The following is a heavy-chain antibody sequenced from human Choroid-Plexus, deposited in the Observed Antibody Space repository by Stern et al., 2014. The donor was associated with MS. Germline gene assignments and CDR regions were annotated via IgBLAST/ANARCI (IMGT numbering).Heavy chain of an antibody. Sequence: QVQLQESGPGLVKPSPPLSLTCPVSGGSTSNYYWNWIRQPPGQGLEWIGYIYYRGNYNYNPSPKSRVTISVDTAKSKFSLKLISVTAADTAVDYCSSSGYYGVEDYFDYWGPGTLVTVSS. V-gene: IGHV4-59*07. CDR2: IYYRGNY. CDR3: SSSGYYGVEDYFDY. J-gene: IGHJ4*02. D-gene: IGHD3-22*01. CDR1: GGSTSNYY.